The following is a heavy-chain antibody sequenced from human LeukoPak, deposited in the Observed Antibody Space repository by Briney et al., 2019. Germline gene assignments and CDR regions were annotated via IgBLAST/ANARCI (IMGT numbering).Heavy chain of an antibody. CDR1: GYTFTGYY. CDR3: ARKWYYDFWSGPTTGNYYGMDV. J-gene: IGHJ6*02. V-gene: IGHV1-2*02. D-gene: IGHD3-3*01. CDR2: INPNSGGT. Sequence: ASVKVSCKASGYTFTGYYMHWVRQAPGQGLEWMGWINPNSGGTNYAQKFQGRVTMTRYTSISTAYMELRSLRSDDTAVYYCARKWYYDFWSGPTTGNYYGMDVWGQGTTVTVSS.